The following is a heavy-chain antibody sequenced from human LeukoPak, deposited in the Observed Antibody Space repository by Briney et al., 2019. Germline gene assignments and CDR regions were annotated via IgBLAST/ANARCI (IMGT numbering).Heavy chain of an antibody. CDR1: GGNLSSYA. CDR3: ARDIVVVPAAIVPWGFDP. V-gene: IGHV1-69*01. CDR2: IIPIFGTA. Sequence: SVKVSCKASGGNLSSYAISWVRQAPGQGLEWMGGIIPIFGTANYAQKFQGRVTITADESTSTAYMELSSLRSEDTAVYYCARDIVVVPAAIVPWGFDPWGQGTLVTVSS. J-gene: IGHJ5*02. D-gene: IGHD2-2*01.